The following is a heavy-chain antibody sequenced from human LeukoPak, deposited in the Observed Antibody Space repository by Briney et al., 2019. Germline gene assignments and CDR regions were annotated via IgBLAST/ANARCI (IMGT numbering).Heavy chain of an antibody. V-gene: IGHV1-8*01. Sequence: ASVKVSCKASGYTFTSYDINWVRQATGQGLEWMGWMNPNSGNTGYAQKFRGRVTMTRNTSISTAYMELSSLRSEDTAVYYCARGPYYDFWSGYYFSGWGVDWFDPWGQGTLVTVSS. CDR1: GYTFTSYD. D-gene: IGHD3-3*01. J-gene: IGHJ5*02. CDR2: MNPNSGNT. CDR3: ARGPYYDFWSGYYFSGWGVDWFDP.